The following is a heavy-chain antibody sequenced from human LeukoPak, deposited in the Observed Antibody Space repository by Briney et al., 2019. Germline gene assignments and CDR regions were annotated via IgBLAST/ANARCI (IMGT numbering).Heavy chain of an antibody. Sequence: NPSETLSLTCEVYGGSFSDYYWTWIRQPPGKGLEWIGEIKHRGNTNYNPSLKSRVTISVDRSKNQFSLKLSSVTAADTAVYYCARRKEYCGGDCYRYYYGMDVWGQGTTVTVSS. CDR2: IKHRGNT. CDR1: GGSFSDYY. D-gene: IGHD2-21*02. CDR3: ARRKEYCGGDCYRYYYGMDV. J-gene: IGHJ6*02. V-gene: IGHV4-34*01.